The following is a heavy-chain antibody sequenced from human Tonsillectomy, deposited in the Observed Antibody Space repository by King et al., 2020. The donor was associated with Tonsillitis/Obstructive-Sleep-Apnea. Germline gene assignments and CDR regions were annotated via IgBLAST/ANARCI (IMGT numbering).Heavy chain of an antibody. CDR1: GGSISSYY. Sequence: QLQESGPGLVKPSETLSLTCTVSGGSISSYYWSWIRQPPGKGLEWIGYIYYSGSSNHKPSLKSRVTISVDTSKNQCSLKLSSVTAADTAVYYCARGGTDAFDIWGQGTMVTVSS. V-gene: IGHV4-59*01. CDR3: ARGGTDAFDI. CDR2: IYYSGSS. J-gene: IGHJ3*02. D-gene: IGHD1-1*01.